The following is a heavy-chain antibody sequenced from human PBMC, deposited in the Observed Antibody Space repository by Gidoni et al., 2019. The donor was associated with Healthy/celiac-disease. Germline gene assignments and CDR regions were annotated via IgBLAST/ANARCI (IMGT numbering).Heavy chain of an antibody. Sequence: QVQLVESGGGLVKPGGSLRLSCAASGFTFSDYYMRWIRQAPGKGLEWVSYISSSGSTIYYADSVKGRFTISRDNAKNSLYLQMNSLRAEDTAVYYCARQDYSNYAGRRWMGGMDVWGQGTTVTVSS. CDR1: GFTFSDYY. J-gene: IGHJ6*02. D-gene: IGHD4-4*01. CDR2: ISSSGSTI. V-gene: IGHV3-11*01. CDR3: ARQDYSNYAGRRWMGGMDV.